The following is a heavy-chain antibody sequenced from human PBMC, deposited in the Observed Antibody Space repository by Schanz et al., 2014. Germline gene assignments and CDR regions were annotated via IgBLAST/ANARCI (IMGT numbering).Heavy chain of an antibody. CDR2: ISGSGGTT. D-gene: IGHD3-10*01. J-gene: IGHJ6*01. CDR3: ANSSPYYGSGSFPSNAYGMDV. CDR1: GFTFSYYG. Sequence: EVQLVESGGGLVQPGGSLRLSCAASGFTFSYYGMTWVRQAPGKGLEWVSNISGSGGTTYYAYSVRGRFTISRDNSKNSLFLQMTSLRAEDPAVYYCANSSPYYGSGSFPSNAYGMDVWGQGTAVTVSS. V-gene: IGHV3-23*04.